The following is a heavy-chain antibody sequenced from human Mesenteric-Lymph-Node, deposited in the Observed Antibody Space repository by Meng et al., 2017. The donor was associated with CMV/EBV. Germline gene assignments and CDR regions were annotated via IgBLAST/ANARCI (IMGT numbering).Heavy chain of an antibody. CDR1: GYTFNSYY. Sequence: SGYTFNSYYVHWVRQAPGQGLEWMGRINPSGGSTSYVQKFQGRVTMTRDTSTSTVYMELSSLRSEDTAVYYCARDPPKAVAASADDYWGQGTLVTVSS. J-gene: IGHJ4*02. V-gene: IGHV1-46*02. CDR3: ARDPPKAVAASADDY. D-gene: IGHD6-13*01. CDR2: INPSGGST.